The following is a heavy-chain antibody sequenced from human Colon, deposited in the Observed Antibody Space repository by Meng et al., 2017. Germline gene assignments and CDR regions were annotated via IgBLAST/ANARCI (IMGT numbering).Heavy chain of an antibody. V-gene: IGHV4-39*01. CDR1: GGSIIISTYY. CDR2: IYYSGTA. J-gene: IGHJ3*02. D-gene: IGHD6-6*01. CDR3: ARRRAARPDAFDI. Sequence: QLQLQESGPGLVKPSETLSLTCAVSGGSIIISTYYWGWIRQPPGKVLEWIGSIYYSGTAYYNPSLKSRVTISVATSKNQFSLKLSSVTAADTAVFHCARRRAARPDAFDIWGQGTMVTVSS.